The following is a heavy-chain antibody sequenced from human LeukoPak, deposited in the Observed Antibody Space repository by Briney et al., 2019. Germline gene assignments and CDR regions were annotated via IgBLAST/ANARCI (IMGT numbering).Heavy chain of an antibody. Sequence: PGGSLRLSCAASGFTFSSYAMHWVRQAPGKGLEWVAVISYDGSNKYYADSVKGRFTISRDNSKNTLYLQMNSLRAEDTAVYYCARDQRIQLWLRYYYYYGMDVWGHGTTVTVSS. CDR3: ARDQRIQLWLRYYYYYGMDV. V-gene: IGHV3-30-3*01. D-gene: IGHD5-18*01. CDR2: ISYDGSNK. J-gene: IGHJ6*02. CDR1: GFTFSSYA.